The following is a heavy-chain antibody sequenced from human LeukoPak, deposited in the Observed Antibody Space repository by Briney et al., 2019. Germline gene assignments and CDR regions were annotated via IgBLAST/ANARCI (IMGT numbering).Heavy chain of an antibody. CDR1: GFTFSNYA. D-gene: IGHD2-2*01. CDR3: AKHSSSSTSFYAY. V-gene: IGHV3-23*01. CDR2: ISGSGGST. J-gene: IGHJ4*02. Sequence: GGSLRLSCAASGFTFSNYAMSWVRQAPGKGLEWVSAISGSGGSTYYADSVKGRFTISRDNSKNTLYLQMNSLRAEDTAVYYCAKHSSSSTSFYAYWGQGTLVTVSS.